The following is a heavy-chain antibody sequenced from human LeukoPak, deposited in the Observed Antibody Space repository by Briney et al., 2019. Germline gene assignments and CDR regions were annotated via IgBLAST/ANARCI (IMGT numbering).Heavy chain of an antibody. D-gene: IGHD5-24*01. Sequence: GASVKVSCKASGYTFTSYYMHWVRQAPGQGLEWMGIINPSGGSTSYAQKFQGRVTMTRDTSTSTVYMELSSLRSEDTAVYYCARQPIYERWLTPYFDYWGQGTLVTVSS. V-gene: IGHV1-46*01. CDR3: ARQPIYERWLTPYFDY. J-gene: IGHJ4*02. CDR2: INPSGGST. CDR1: GYTFTSYY.